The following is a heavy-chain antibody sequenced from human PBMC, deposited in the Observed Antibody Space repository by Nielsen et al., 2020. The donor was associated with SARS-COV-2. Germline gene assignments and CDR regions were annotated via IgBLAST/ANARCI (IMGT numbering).Heavy chain of an antibody. CDR1: GYSISSGYY. CDR3: ARGVFHYDSSGYSNYYFDY. J-gene: IGHJ4*02. CDR2: IYHSGST. D-gene: IGHD3-22*01. V-gene: IGHV4-38-2*02. Sequence: SETLSLTCTVSGYSISSGYYWGWIRQPPGKGLEWIGSIYHSGSTYYNLSLKSRVTISVDTSKNQFSLKLSSVTAADTAVYYCARGVFHYDSSGYSNYYFDYWGQGTLVTVSS.